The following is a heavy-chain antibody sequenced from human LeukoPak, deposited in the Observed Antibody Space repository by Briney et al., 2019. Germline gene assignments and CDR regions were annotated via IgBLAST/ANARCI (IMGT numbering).Heavy chain of an antibody. V-gene: IGHV1-8*03. CDR3: ARGYSGSYYVTEGNWFDP. CDR2: MNPNSGNT. Sequence: ASVKVSCKASGYTFTSYDINWVRQATGQGLEWMGWMNPNSGNTGYAQKFQGRVTITRNTSISTAYMELSSLRSEDTAVYYCARGYSGSYYVTEGNWFDPWGQGTLVTVSS. CDR1: GYTFTSYD. J-gene: IGHJ5*02. D-gene: IGHD1-26*01.